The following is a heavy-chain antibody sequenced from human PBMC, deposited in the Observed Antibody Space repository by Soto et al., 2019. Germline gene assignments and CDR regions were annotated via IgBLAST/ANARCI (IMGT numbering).Heavy chain of an antibody. D-gene: IGHD2-15*01. Sequence: GASVKVSCKASGYTFTSYGISWVRQAPGQGLEWMGWISAYNGNTNYAQKLQGRVTMTTDTSTSTAYMELRSLRSDDTAVYYCALSLGYCSGGSCYFDCWGQGTLVTVSS. CDR3: ALSLGYCSGGSCYFDC. CDR2: ISAYNGNT. V-gene: IGHV1-18*01. J-gene: IGHJ4*02. CDR1: GYTFTSYG.